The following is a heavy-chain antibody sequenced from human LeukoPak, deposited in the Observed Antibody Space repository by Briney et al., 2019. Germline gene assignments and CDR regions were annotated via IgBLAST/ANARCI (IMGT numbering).Heavy chain of an antibody. CDR3: ARSYDSGNYDY. Sequence: SETLSLTCTVSGGSISSGNYFWNWIRQHPGKGLEWIGCIYYSGSTYYNPSLKSRVTISVDTSKSQFSLKLSSVTAADMAMYYCARSYDSGNYDYWGQGTLVTVSS. CDR2: IYYSGST. D-gene: IGHD3-10*01. V-gene: IGHV4-31*03. CDR1: GGSISSGNYF. J-gene: IGHJ4*02.